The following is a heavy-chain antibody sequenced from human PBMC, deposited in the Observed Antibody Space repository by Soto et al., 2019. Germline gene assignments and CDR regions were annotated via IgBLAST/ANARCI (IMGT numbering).Heavy chain of an antibody. CDR1: GFSFSNSG. D-gene: IGHD6-19*01. Sequence: VQLVESGGGVVQPGTSLRLSCSASGFSFSNSGMNWVRQAPGKGLEWVAGIWFYGRNKFYAHSVNGRFSISRDKSNNTLYQEMDLLKCAGTAVYDSSGGSVQAVNAGGRVDPWGQCTRVT. CDR2: IWFYGRNK. CDR3: SGGSVQAVNAGGRVDP. V-gene: IGHV3-33*01. J-gene: IGHJ5*02.